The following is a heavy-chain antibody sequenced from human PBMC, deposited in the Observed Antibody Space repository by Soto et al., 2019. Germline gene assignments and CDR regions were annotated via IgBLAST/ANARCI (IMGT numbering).Heavy chain of an antibody. Sequence: EVQLVESGGGLVKPGGSLRLSCAASGFTFISYSLNWVRQAPGKGLEWVSSMSSSSSYIYYADSVKGRFTISRDNAKNSLYLQMNSLRAEDTAVYYCARVRRDIVVVPAAIFDYWGQGTLVTVSS. CDR1: GFTFISYS. CDR2: MSSSSSYI. V-gene: IGHV3-21*01. CDR3: ARVRRDIVVVPAAIFDY. D-gene: IGHD2-2*01. J-gene: IGHJ4*02.